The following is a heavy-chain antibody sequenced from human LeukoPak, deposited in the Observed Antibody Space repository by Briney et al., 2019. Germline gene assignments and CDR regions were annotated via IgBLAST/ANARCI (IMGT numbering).Heavy chain of an antibody. CDR3: ARVYYDSSGQEAPYYYYYYMDV. J-gene: IGHJ6*03. V-gene: IGHV4-4*07. D-gene: IGHD3-22*01. Sequence: PSETLSVTCTVSGGSITSYYWSWIRQPAGKGLEWIGRIYTSGSTNYDHSLKSRVTMSVDTSKNQFSLKLSSVTAADTAVYYCARVYYDSSGQEAPYYYYYYMDVWGKGTTVTVSS. CDR1: GGSITSYY. CDR2: IYTSGST.